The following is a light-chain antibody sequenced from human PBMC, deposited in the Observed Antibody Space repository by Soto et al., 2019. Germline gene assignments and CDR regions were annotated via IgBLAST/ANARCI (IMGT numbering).Light chain of an antibody. CDR2: GAS. V-gene: IGKV3-20*01. J-gene: IGKJ1*01. Sequence: EIVLTQSPGTLSLSPGERATLSCRASKSVSSSYLAWYQQKPGQAPRLLIYGASSRATGIPDRFSGSGSGTDFTLTISRLEPEDFAVYYCQQYGSSLTWTFGQGTKV. CDR3: QQYGSSLTWT. CDR1: KSVSSSY.